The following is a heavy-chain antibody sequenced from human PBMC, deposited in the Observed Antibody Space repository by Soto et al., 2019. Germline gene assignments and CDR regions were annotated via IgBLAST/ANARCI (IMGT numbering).Heavy chain of an antibody. CDR3: ARHRRFLELLDY. D-gene: IGHD3-3*01. J-gene: IGHJ4*02. CDR2: IWYDGSNK. V-gene: IGHV3-33*01. CDR1: GFTFTSYG. Sequence: QMHLVESGGGVVQPGRSLTLSCVASGFTFTSYGIHWVRQAPGKGLEWVAVIWYDGSNKYYGDSVKGRFSISRDNSKNTVYLQMNSLRAEDTAVYYCARHRRFLELLDYWGQGTPVSVSS.